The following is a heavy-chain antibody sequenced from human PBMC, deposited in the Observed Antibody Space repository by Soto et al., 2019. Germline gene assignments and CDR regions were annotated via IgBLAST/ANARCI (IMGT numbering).Heavy chain of an antibody. CDR3: ARITHYCGGDCYVFDY. D-gene: IGHD2-21*02. CDR2: IFSNDEK. V-gene: IGHV2-26*01. J-gene: IGHJ4*02. Sequence: QVTLKESGPVLVKPTETLTLTCTVSGFSLSNARMGVSWIRQPPGKALEWLAHIFSNDEKSYSTSLKSRLTISKDTPKSQVVLTMTNMDPVDTATYYCARITHYCGGDCYVFDYWGQGTLVTVSS. CDR1: GFSLSNARMG.